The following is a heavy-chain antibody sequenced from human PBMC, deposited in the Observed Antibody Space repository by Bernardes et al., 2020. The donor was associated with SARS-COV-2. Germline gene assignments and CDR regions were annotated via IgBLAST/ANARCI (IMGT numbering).Heavy chain of an antibody. V-gene: IGHV4-31*03. CDR3: ARGDITIFGVVEVMDV. D-gene: IGHD3-3*01. Sequence: SETLSLTCTVSGGSISSGGYYWSWIRQHPGMGLEWIGYIYYSGSTYYNPSLKSRVTISVDTSKNQFSLKLSSVTAADTAVYYCARGDITIFGVVEVMDVWGQGTTVTVS. J-gene: IGHJ6*02. CDR1: GGSISSGGYY. CDR2: IYYSGST.